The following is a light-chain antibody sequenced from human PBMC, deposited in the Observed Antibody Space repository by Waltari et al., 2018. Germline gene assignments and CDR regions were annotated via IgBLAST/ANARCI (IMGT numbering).Light chain of an antibody. J-gene: IGKJ1*01. CDR2: DAS. CDR1: QSVSNN. Sequence: EVVMTQSPVTLSVSPGERATLPCRASQSVSNNLPWYQHKPGQAPRLVMYDASTRASGLPARFSGTGSGREFTLTINSLQSEDVAIYYCQQYSNWPPWTFGQGTTVEIK. CDR3: QQYSNWPPWT. V-gene: IGKV3-15*01.